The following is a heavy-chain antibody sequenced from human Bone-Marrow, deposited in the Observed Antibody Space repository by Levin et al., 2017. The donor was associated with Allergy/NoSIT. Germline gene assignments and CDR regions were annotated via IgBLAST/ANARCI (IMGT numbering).Heavy chain of an antibody. CDR3: ARDTETYCSGGSCYSGAFDI. J-gene: IGHJ3*02. CDR1: GGSISSSNW. D-gene: IGHD2-15*01. Sequence: GSLRLSCAVSGGSISSSNWWSWVRQPPGKGLEWIGEIYHSGSTNYNPSLKSRVTISVDKSKNQFSLKLSSVTAADTAVYYCARDTETYCSGGSCYSGAFDIWGQGTMVTVSS. V-gene: IGHV4-4*02. CDR2: IYHSGST.